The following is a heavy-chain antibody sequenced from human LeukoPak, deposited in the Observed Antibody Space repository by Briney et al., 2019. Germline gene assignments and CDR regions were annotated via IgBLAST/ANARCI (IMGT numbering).Heavy chain of an antibody. CDR2: ISLNSGGT. J-gene: IGHJ4*02. D-gene: IGHD1-26*01. CDR3: ARVGGSRGNDY. CDR1: GYTFTGYY. V-gene: IGHV1-2*06. Sequence: ASVKVSCKASGYTFTGYYMHWVRQAPGQGLEWMGRISLNSGGTNYAQKFQGRVTMTRDTSISTAYMELSRLRPDDTAVYHCARVGGSRGNDYWGQGTLVTVSS.